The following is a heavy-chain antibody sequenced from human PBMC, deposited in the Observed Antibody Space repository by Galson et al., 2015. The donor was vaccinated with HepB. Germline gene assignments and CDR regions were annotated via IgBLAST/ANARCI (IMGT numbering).Heavy chain of an antibody. D-gene: IGHD6-19*01. CDR2: IDHSGAT. J-gene: IGHJ4*02. CDR3: ARRIAVAGDPFDY. Sequence: SETLSLTCTVSGASINSNSYYWGWIRQPPGKGLEWIGNIDHSGATYYTPSLKSRVTISLDKSKNHLSLQLNSVTAADTAVYYCARRIAVAGDPFDYWGQGTLVTVSS. V-gene: IGHV4-39*02. CDR1: GASINSNSYY.